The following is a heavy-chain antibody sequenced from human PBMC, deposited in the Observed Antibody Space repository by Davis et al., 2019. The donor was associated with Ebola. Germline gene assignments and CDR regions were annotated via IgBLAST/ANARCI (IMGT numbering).Heavy chain of an antibody. V-gene: IGHV4-59*01. D-gene: IGHD5-18*01. CDR3: ARMLQLWSNYFDY. CDR1: SGSISSYY. Sequence: SETLSLTCSVSSGSISSYYWSWIRQPPGKGLEWIGYIYYSGSTNYNPSLKSRVTISVDTSKNQFSLKLSSVTAADTAVYYCARMLQLWSNYFDYWGQGTLVTVSS. CDR2: IYYSGST. J-gene: IGHJ4*02.